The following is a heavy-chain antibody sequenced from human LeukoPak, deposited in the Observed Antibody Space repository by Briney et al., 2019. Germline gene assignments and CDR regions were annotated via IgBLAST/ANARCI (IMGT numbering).Heavy chain of an antibody. CDR1: GYIFTSYG. Sequence: GASVKVSCKASGYIFTSYGIIWVRQAPGQGLQWMGWISAHNGNTNYAQKLQGRVTMTTDTSTSTVYMELGSLRSDDTAVCYCARAQTTLLLDYWGQGTLVTVSS. V-gene: IGHV1-18*01. CDR3: ARAQTTLLLDY. J-gene: IGHJ4*02. D-gene: IGHD4-11*01. CDR2: ISAHNGNT.